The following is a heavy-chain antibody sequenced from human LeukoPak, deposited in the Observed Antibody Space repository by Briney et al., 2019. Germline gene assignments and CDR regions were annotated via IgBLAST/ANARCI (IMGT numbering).Heavy chain of an antibody. CDR2: INHSGST. Sequence: PSETLSLTCAVYGGSFSGYYWSWIRQPPGKGLEWIGEINHSGSTNYNPSLKSRVAISVDTSKNQFSLKLSSVTAANTAVYYGARGRLTMVRGEAYYYMDVWGKGTTVTVSS. CDR3: ARGRLTMVRGEAYYYMDV. D-gene: IGHD3-10*01. V-gene: IGHV4-34*01. CDR1: GGSFSGYY. J-gene: IGHJ6*03.